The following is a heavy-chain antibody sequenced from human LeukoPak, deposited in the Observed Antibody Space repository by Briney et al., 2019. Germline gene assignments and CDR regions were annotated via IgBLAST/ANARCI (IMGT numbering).Heavy chain of an antibody. CDR2: IYYSGST. CDR3: ARHGRTGKINWFDP. CDR1: GGSISNENW. V-gene: IGHV4-39*01. Sequence: PSETLSLTCAVSGGSISNENWWGWVRQPPGKGLEWIGSIYYSGSTYYNPSLKSRVTISVDTSKNQFSLKLSSVTAADTAVYYCARHGRTGKINWFDPWGQGTLVTVSS. J-gene: IGHJ5*02. D-gene: IGHD3/OR15-3a*01.